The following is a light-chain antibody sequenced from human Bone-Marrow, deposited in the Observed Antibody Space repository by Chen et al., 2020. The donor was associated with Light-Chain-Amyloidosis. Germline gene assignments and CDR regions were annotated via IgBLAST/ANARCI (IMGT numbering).Light chain of an antibody. CDR3: QVWDRSSDRPV. Sequence: SYVLTQPSSVSVAPGQTATIACGGTNIGSTSVHWSQQTPGQAPLLVVYDDSDRPSGIPERLSGSNSGNTATLTISRVEAGDEADYYCQVWDRSSDRPVFGGGTKLTVL. CDR1: NIGSTS. V-gene: IGLV3-21*02. J-gene: IGLJ3*02. CDR2: DDS.